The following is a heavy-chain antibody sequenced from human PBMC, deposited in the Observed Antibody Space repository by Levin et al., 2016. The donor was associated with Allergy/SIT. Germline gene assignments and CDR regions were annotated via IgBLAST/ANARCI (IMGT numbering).Heavy chain of an antibody. CDR3: AGAQTSMTTVTTAFFY. Sequence: WIRQPPGKGLEWIGYIYYSGSTYYNPSLKSRVTISVDTSKNQFSLKLSSVTAADTAVYYCAGAQTSMTTVTTAFFYWGQGTLVTVSS. CDR2: IYYSGST. V-gene: IGHV4-31*02. D-gene: IGHD4-17*01. J-gene: IGHJ4*02.